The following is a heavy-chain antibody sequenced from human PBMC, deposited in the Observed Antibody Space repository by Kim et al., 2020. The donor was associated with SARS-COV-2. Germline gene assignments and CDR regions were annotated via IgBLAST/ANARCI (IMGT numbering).Heavy chain of an antibody. D-gene: IGHD4-17*01. J-gene: IGHJ4*02. CDR1: GFTVSSNY. Sequence: GGSLRLSCAASGFTVSSNYMSWVRQAPGKELEWVSVIYSGGSTYYADSVKGRFTIYRDNSKNTLYLQMNSLRAEDTAVYDCARGDYGTFDFWGQGTLVTGSS. CDR2: IYSGGST. CDR3: ARGDYGTFDF. V-gene: IGHV3-66*01.